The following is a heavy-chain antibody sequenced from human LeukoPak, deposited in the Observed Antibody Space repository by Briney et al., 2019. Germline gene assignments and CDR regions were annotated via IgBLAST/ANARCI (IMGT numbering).Heavy chain of an antibody. Sequence: PSETLSLTCTVSGGSISSYYWSWIRQPPGKGLEWIGYIYYNGSTNYNPSLKSRVTISVDTSKNQFSLKLSSVTAADTAVYYCATDQSGWFDPWGQGTLVTVSS. CDR1: GGSISSYY. D-gene: IGHD3-10*01. CDR2: IYYNGST. V-gene: IGHV4-59*01. J-gene: IGHJ5*02. CDR3: ATDQSGWFDP.